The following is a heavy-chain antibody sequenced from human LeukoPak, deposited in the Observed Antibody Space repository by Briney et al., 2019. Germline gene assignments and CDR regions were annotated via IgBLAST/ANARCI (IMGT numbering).Heavy chain of an antibody. CDR3: ARETGYRYDY. V-gene: IGHV4-59*01. CDR2: IYYSGST. Sequence: SETLSLTCTVSGGSITSYYWSWIRQPPGKGLEGIGSIYYSGSTNYNPSLKSRVTISVDTSKNQFSLKLSSVTAADTALYYCARETGYRYDYWGQGTLVTVSS. J-gene: IGHJ4*02. CDR1: GGSITSYY. D-gene: IGHD5-18*01.